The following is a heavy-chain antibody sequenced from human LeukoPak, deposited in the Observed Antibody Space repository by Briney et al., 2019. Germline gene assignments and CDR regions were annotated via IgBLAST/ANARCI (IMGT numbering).Heavy chain of an antibody. V-gene: IGHV4-59*08. CDR2: IYYSGNT. CDR1: GGSISGDH. CDR3: ARRNDFDI. Sequence: SETLSLTCTVSGGSISGDHWNWIRQPPGKGLEWIGNIYYSGNTNYNPSLKSRVTISVNTSKNQFSLKLSSVTAADTAVYYCARRNDFDIWGQGTMVTVSS. J-gene: IGHJ3*02.